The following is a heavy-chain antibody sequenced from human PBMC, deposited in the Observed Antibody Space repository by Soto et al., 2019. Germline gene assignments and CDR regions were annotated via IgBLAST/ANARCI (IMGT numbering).Heavy chain of an antibody. V-gene: IGHV3-23*01. D-gene: IGHD6-13*01. J-gene: IGHJ4*02. CDR1: GFTFSSYA. Sequence: EVQLLESGGGLVQPGGSLRLSCAASGFTFSSYAMSWVRQAPGKGLEWVSAISGSGGSTYYADSVKGRLTISRDNSKNALYPQMNSRRAEDTAVYYCAYSSTPFDSWGQGTLVTVSS. CDR2: ISGSGGST. CDR3: AYSSTPFDS.